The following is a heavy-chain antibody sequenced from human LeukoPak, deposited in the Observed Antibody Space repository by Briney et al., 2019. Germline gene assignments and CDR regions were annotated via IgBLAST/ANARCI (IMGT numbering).Heavy chain of an antibody. D-gene: IGHD1-1*01. CDR2: SHPSGTT. Sequence: PSEDLSLTCVVSGFSISSGYYWGWNRQPPGRGLEWIVNSHPSGTTFYNSSLKSRVAMSIDTSKNQFSLKLVSVTAADTAVYYCAREAERRIVNWGQGTLVTVSS. V-gene: IGHV4-38-2*02. J-gene: IGHJ4*02. CDR1: GFSISSGYY. CDR3: AREAERRIVN.